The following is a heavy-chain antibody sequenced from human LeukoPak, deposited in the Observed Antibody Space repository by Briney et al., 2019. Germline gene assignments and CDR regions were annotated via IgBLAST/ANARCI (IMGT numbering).Heavy chain of an antibody. CDR2: INHSGST. Sequence: SETLSLTCAVYGGSFSGYYWSWIHQPPGKGLEWIGEINHSGSTNYNPSLKSRVTISIDTSKKQFSLTLTSMTAADTAVYYCARVPHYYFGYGYFDTWGQGTRVTVSS. CDR1: GGSFSGYY. J-gene: IGHJ4*02. V-gene: IGHV4-34*01. D-gene: IGHD3/OR15-3a*01. CDR3: ARVPHYYFGYGYFDT.